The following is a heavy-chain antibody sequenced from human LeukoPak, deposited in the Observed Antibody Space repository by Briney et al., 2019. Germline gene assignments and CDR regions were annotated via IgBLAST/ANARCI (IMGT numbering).Heavy chain of an antibody. CDR1: GYTFTSYD. CDR3: ATRHCSSTSCYYYYGMDV. CDR2: MNPNSGNT. V-gene: IGHV1-8*01. Sequence: ASVKASCKASGYTFTSYDINWVRQATGQGLEWMGWMNPNSGNTGYAQKFQGGVTMTRNTSISTAYMELSSLRSEDTAVYYCATRHCSSTSCYYYYGMDVWGQGTTVTVSS. D-gene: IGHD2-2*01. J-gene: IGHJ6*02.